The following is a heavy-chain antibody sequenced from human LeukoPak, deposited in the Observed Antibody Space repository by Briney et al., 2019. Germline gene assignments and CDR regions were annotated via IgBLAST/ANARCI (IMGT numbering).Heavy chain of an antibody. J-gene: IGHJ4*02. CDR3: VSFYETY. CDR1: GNYW. CDR2: INSDGSWT. Sequence: GGSLRLSCAASGNYWMHWVRQAPGKGLVWVSHINSDGSWTSYADSVKGRFTISKDNAKNTVYLQMNSLRAEDTAVYYCVSFYETYWGRRTLVTVSS. V-gene: IGHV3-74*01. D-gene: IGHD2/OR15-2a*01.